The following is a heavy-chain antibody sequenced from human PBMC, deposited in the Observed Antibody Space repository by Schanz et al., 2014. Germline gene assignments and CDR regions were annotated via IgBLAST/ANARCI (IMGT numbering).Heavy chain of an antibody. D-gene: IGHD3-10*01. V-gene: IGHV1-69*04. J-gene: IGHJ6*02. CDR1: GGTFSSYA. CDR3: ARAKRFGDMDV. Sequence: QVQLVQSGAEVKKPGSPVKVSCKSSGGTFSSYAISWVRQAPGQGLEWMGRIIPILGIATYAQKFRGAVTLTTDTSTDTAYLELTSLRSEDTAVYYCARAKRFGDMDVWGQGTTVTVSS. CDR2: IIPILGIA.